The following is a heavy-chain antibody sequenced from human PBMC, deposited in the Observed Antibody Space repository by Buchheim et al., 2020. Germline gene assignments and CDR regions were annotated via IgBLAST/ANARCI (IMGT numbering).Heavy chain of an antibody. CDR1: GFTFSSYG. J-gene: IGHJ6*02. D-gene: IGHD5-18*01. CDR3: AKDTAMANYYYYGMDV. CDR2: ISYDGSNK. V-gene: IGHV3-30*18. Sequence: QVQLVESGGGVVQPGRSLRLSCAASGFTFSSYGLHWVRQAQGKGLEWVAVISYDGSNKYYADSAKGRFTISRDNSKNPLYLQMNSLRAEDTAVYYCAKDTAMANYYYYGMDVWGQGTT.